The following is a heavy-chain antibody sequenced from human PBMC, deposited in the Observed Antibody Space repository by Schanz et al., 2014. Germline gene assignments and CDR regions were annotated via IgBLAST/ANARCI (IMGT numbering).Heavy chain of an antibody. Sequence: QVQLVDSGGGLVKPGGSLRLSCAASGFTFSDYYMTWIRQAPGKGLEWVSYIPVGNNYIYYADSVKGRFTISRDNPKNSLYLQMNSLRVEDTAVYYCAREDMLRGIRAFDIWGQGTMVTVSS. CDR3: AREDMLRGIRAFDI. CDR1: GFTFSDYY. V-gene: IGHV3-11*06. CDR2: IPVGNNYI. J-gene: IGHJ3*02. D-gene: IGHD3-10*01.